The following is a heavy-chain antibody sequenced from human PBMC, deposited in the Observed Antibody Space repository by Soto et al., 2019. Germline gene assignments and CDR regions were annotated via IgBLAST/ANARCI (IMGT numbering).Heavy chain of an antibody. D-gene: IGHD6-19*01. CDR3: ARLVAVPGLGHDY. CDR2: IDWNDDR. V-gene: IGHV2-70*01. CDR1: GFSLSTTGMC. J-gene: IGHJ4*01. Sequence: SGPTLVNPTETLTLTCTLSGFSLSTTGMCVSWIRQPPGKALEWLALIDWNDDRYYSTPLKTRLSISKDASKNQVVLTMANLDHMDTATYFCARLVAVPGLGHDYWGHGTLVTVSS.